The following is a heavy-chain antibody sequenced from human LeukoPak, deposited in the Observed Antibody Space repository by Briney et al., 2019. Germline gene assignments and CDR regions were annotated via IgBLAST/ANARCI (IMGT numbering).Heavy chain of an antibody. CDR1: RYTFARNY. Sequence: ASVKVSCKTSRYTFARNYIHWVRQAPGQGPEWMGIINPSGGSTSYAQKFQGRVTMTRDTSTSTVYMELSSLRSEDTAVYYCARITGTTSYYYYYGMDVWGQGTTVTVSS. CDR2: INPSGGST. CDR3: ARITGTTSYYYYYGMDV. V-gene: IGHV1-46*01. J-gene: IGHJ6*02. D-gene: IGHD1-20*01.